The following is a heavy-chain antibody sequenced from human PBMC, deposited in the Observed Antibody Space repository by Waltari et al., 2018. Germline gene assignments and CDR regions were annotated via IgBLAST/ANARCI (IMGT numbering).Heavy chain of an antibody. V-gene: IGHV1-69*01. CDR2: VIPMFGTV. CDR1: GGTFSIHA. D-gene: IGHD2-2*01. Sequence: QVQLMQSGAEVKKPGSSVKVSCKASGGTFSIHAISLVRQAPGQGLEWLGGVIPMFGTVNYAQRFQGRVTITAAESTSTIYMELHTLRSEDTAVYYCASGAGYCSSSNCPHDAFNVWGQGTMVTVSS. J-gene: IGHJ3*01. CDR3: ASGAGYCSSSNCPHDAFNV.